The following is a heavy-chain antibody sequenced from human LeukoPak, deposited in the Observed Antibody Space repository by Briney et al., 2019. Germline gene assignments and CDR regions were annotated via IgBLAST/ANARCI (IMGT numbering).Heavy chain of an antibody. D-gene: IGHD1-1*01. J-gene: IGHJ4*02. CDR2: INPNSGGT. Sequence: ASVKVSCKASGYTFTGYHIHWVRQAPGQGPEWMAWINPNSGGTKYAQKFQGRVTMTTDTSTSTAYMELRSLRSDDTAVYYCARDPTNWIDYWGQGTLVTVSS. CDR3: ARDPTNWIDY. CDR1: GYTFTGYH. V-gene: IGHV1-2*02.